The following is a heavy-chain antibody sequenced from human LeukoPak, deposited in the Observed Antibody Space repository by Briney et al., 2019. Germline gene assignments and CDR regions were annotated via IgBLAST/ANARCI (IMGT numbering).Heavy chain of an antibody. CDR3: ARDRSSSWYYFDS. Sequence: GSSVKVSCKASGYTFTSYAMHWVRQAPGQRLEWMGWINAGNGNTKYSQKFQGRVTITRDTSASTAYMKLSSLRSEDTAVYYWARDRSSSWYYFDSWGQGTLVTVSS. J-gene: IGHJ4*02. D-gene: IGHD6-13*01. V-gene: IGHV1-3*01. CDR1: GYTFTSYA. CDR2: INAGNGNT.